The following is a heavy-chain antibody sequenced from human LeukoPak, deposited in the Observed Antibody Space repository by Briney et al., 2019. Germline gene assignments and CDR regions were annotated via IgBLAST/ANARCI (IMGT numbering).Heavy chain of an antibody. CDR1: GFTFSSYP. D-gene: IGHD3-10*01. CDR2: ISGNGHNT. V-gene: IGHV3-64*01. CDR3: ARDSGLDF. Sequence: TGGPLRLSCAASGFTFSSYPMHWVRQAPGKGLEYVSAISGNGHNTYYTKSVRGRFTISRDNSKNTLFLQMGSLRAEDMAVYYCARDSGLDFWGQGTLVTVSS. J-gene: IGHJ4*02.